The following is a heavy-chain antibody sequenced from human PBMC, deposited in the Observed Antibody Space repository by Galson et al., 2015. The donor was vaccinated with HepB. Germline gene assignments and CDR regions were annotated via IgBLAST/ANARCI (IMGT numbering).Heavy chain of an antibody. V-gene: IGHV3-66*02. Sequence: SLRLSCAASGFTVSSYYMSWVRQAPGKGLEWVSVIYSGGSTYYADSVKGRFTISRDNSKNTLYLQMNSLRAEDTAVYYCARDFPGGIRGFDYWGQGTLVTVSS. CDR2: IYSGGST. J-gene: IGHJ4*02. D-gene: IGHD3-16*01. CDR1: GFTVSSYY. CDR3: ARDFPGGIRGFDY.